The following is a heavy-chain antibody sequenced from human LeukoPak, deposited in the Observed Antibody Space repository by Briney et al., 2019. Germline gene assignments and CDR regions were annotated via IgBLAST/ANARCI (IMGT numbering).Heavy chain of an antibody. Sequence: PSETLSLTCAVYGGSFSGYYWSWIRQPPGKELEWIGEINHSGSTNYNPSLKSRVTISVDTSKNQFSLKLSSVTAADTAVYYCARLTCSGGSCHFVFDYWGQGTLVTVSS. D-gene: IGHD2-15*01. CDR3: ARLTCSGGSCHFVFDY. CDR1: GGSFSGYY. J-gene: IGHJ4*02. CDR2: INHSGST. V-gene: IGHV4-34*01.